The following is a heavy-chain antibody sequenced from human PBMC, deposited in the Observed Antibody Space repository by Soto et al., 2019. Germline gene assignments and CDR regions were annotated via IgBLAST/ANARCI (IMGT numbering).Heavy chain of an antibody. CDR2: INPNSGGT. J-gene: IGHJ4*02. CDR3: AREEVGTGDFDY. V-gene: IGHV1-2*04. Sequence: ASVKVSCKASGYTFTSYAMHWVRQAPGQRLEWMGWINPNSGGTNYAQKFQGWVTMTRDTSISTAYMELSRLRSDDTAVYYCAREEVGTGDFDYWGQGTLVTVSS. CDR1: GYTFTSYA. D-gene: IGHD1-1*01.